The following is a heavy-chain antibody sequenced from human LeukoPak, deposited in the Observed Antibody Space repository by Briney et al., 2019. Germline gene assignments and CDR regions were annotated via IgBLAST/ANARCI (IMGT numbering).Heavy chain of an antibody. Sequence: SVKVSCKASRGTFSSYAISWVRQAAGHRLEWMGRIIPILGIANYAQKFQGRVTITADKSTSTAYMELSSLRSEDTAVHYCARDLSSDSSGHFDYWGQGTLVTVSS. CDR3: ARDLSSDSSGHFDY. CDR1: RGTFSSYA. CDR2: IIPILGIA. V-gene: IGHV1-69*04. J-gene: IGHJ4*02. D-gene: IGHD3-22*01.